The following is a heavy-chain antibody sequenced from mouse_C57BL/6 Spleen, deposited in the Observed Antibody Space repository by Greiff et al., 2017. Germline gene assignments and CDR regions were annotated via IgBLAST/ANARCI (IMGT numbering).Heavy chain of an antibody. CDR3: ARSDRGSNYYFDY. CDR1: GYAFTSYL. CDR2: INPGSGGT. D-gene: IGHD1-1*01. V-gene: IGHV1-54*01. J-gene: IGHJ2*01. Sequence: QFQLQQSGAELVRPGTSVKVSCKASGYAFTSYLIEWVKQRPGQGLEWIGVINPGSGGTNYNEKFKGKATLTADKSSSTAYMQLSSLTSEDSAVYFCARSDRGSNYYFDYWGQGTTLTVSS.